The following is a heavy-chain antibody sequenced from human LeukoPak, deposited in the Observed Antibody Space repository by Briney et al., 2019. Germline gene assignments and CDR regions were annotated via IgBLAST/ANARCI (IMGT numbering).Heavy chain of an antibody. V-gene: IGHV3-23*01. D-gene: IGHD2-15*01. J-gene: IGHJ4*02. CDR1: GLTFSNYA. CDR2: ISGAGSGT. Sequence: AGGSLRLSCPVSGLTFSNYAMSWVRQAPGKGLEWVSAISGAGSGTYYADSVKGRFTISRDNSKNTLYLQMNSLRAEDTALYYCAKGGYCSGGDCYRPPFDCWGQGTLVTVSS. CDR3: AKGGYCSGGDCYRPPFDC.